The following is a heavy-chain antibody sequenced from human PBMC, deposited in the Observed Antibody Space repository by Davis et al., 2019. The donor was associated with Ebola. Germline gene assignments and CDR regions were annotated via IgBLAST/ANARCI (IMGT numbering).Heavy chain of an antibody. CDR1: GFTFRTYD. V-gene: IGHV3-13*01. CDR3: ARAQFGDVVLDY. D-gene: IGHD4-17*01. Sequence: GASLKISCAASGFTFRTYDMRWVRQPTGKGLEWVSVFGTAGDTYYRGSVKGRFTISRENARNSLYLQMNSLTAGDTAVYYCARAQFGDVVLDYWGQGTLVTVSS. CDR2: FGTAGDT. J-gene: IGHJ4*02.